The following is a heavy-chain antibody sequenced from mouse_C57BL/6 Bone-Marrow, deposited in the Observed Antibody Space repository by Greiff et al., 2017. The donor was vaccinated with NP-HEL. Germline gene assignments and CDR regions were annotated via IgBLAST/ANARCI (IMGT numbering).Heavy chain of an antibody. CDR1: GYTFTSHW. Sequence: QVQLQQSGPELVRPGASVKISCKAPGYTFTSHWMQWVSQRPGQGLEWLGEIFPGSGSTYYNEKFKGKATLTVDPSSSTAYMQLSSLTSEDSAVYVCARNRGLRRYWYFDVWGTGTTVTVSS. J-gene: IGHJ1*03. D-gene: IGHD2-2*01. V-gene: IGHV1-56*01. CDR2: IFPGSGST. CDR3: ARNRGLRRYWYFDV.